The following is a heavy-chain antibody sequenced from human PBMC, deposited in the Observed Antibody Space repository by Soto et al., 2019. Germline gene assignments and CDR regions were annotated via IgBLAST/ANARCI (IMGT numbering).Heavy chain of an antibody. D-gene: IGHD4-17*01. CDR1: GYTFTSYD. CDR2: MNPNSGNT. CDR3: ARGPGDYVYPFDY. V-gene: IGHV1-8*01. Sequence: ASVKVSCKAFGYTFTSYDINWVRQATGQGLEWMGWMNPNSGNTGYAQKFRGRVTMTRNTSISTAYMELSSLRSEDTAVYYCARGPGDYVYPFDYWGQGTLVTVSS. J-gene: IGHJ4*02.